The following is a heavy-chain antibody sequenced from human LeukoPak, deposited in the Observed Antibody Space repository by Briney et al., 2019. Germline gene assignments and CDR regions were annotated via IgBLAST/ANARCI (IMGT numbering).Heavy chain of an antibody. V-gene: IGHV4-39*07. CDR1: GGSISGTSYC. CDR2: HYHTGRI. D-gene: IGHD1-1*01. Sequence: SETLSLTCSISGGSISGTSYCWGWIRQPPGKGPEWIGSHYHTGRIYHNPSLNSRVTISVDTSKNQFSLKLSSVTDADTAVYYCARDGSDNWGLFDNWGRGTLVTVSS. CDR3: ARDGSDNWGLFDN. J-gene: IGHJ4*02.